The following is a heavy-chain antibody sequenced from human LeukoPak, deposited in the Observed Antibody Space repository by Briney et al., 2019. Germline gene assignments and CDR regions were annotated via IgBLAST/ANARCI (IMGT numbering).Heavy chain of an antibody. CDR1: GFTFSSYA. Sequence: GGSLRLSCAASGFTFSSYAMNWVRQAPGKGLEWVSSISSSSSYIYYADSVKGRFTISRDNAKNSLYLQMNSLRAGDTAVYYCARGYYGSGSPPRYWGQGTLVTVSS. D-gene: IGHD3-10*01. CDR3: ARGYYGSGSPPRY. J-gene: IGHJ4*02. V-gene: IGHV3-21*01. CDR2: ISSSSSYI.